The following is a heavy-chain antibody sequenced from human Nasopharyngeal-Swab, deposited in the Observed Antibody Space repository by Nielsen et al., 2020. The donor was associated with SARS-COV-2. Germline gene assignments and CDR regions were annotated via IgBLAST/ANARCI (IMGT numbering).Heavy chain of an antibody. V-gene: IGHV3-23*01. CDR2: ISGSGGST. J-gene: IGHJ4*02. Sequence: GESLKISCAASVFTFSSYAMSWVRQAPGKGLEWVSDISGSGGSTYYADSVKGRFTISRDNSKNTLYLQMNSLRAEDTAVYYCAKGPLRTTVPDYFDYWGQGTLVTVSS. CDR1: VFTFSSYA. D-gene: IGHD4-17*01. CDR3: AKGPLRTTVPDYFDY.